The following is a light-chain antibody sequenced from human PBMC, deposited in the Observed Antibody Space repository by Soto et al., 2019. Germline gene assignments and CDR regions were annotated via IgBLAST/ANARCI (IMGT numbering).Light chain of an antibody. Sequence: QSVLTQPASVSGSPGQSITISCTGTSSDVGGYNYVSWYQQYPGKAPKLIIFEVNNRPSGISNRFSASKSGNTASLTISGLQAEDEADYYCSSYRSSSTLDVFGTGTKLTVL. V-gene: IGLV2-14*01. J-gene: IGLJ1*01. CDR3: SSYRSSSTLDV. CDR1: SSDVGGYNY. CDR2: EVN.